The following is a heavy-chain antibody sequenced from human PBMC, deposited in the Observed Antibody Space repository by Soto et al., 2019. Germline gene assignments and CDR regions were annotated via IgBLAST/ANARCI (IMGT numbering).Heavy chain of an antibody. CDR2: INHSGTT. Sequence: XETLSLTCGVDGGSFSGYQWNWIRQSPGQGLEWIGEINHSGTTKYNPSLESRINLSVDTSKKQFSLKMFSVTAADTAIYYCARGWRFDHWGQGTQVTVSS. CDR1: GGSFSGYQ. CDR3: ARGWRFDH. V-gene: IGHV4-34*01. J-gene: IGHJ5*02. D-gene: IGHD1-1*01.